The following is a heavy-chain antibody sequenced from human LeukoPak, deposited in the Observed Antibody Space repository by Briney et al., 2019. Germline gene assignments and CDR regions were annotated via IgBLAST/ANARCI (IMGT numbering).Heavy chain of an antibody. Sequence: SETLSLTCTVSGGSISSYYWSWIRQPPGKGLEWIGYIYYSGSTNYNPSLKSRVTISVDTSKNQFSLKLSSVTAADTAVYYCARLWSGAPLLDAFDIWGQGTMVTVSS. J-gene: IGHJ3*02. V-gene: IGHV4-59*08. CDR1: GGSISSYY. CDR2: IYYSGST. CDR3: ARLWSGAPLLDAFDI. D-gene: IGHD1-26*01.